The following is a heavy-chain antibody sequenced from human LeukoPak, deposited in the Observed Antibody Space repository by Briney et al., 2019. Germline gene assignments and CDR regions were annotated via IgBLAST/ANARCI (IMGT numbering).Heavy chain of an antibody. V-gene: IGHV3-23*01. D-gene: IGHD1-26*01. CDR1: GFTFNMYA. J-gene: IGHJ4*02. CDR2: IGGDGVST. Sequence: GGSLRLSCAASGFTFNMYAMTWVRQAPGKGLEWVSAIGGDGVSTDYADSVKGRFTISRDNSKNTLYLQMNSLRAEDTALYYCTKRVGGTHDYWGLGTLVTVSS. CDR3: TKRVGGTHDY.